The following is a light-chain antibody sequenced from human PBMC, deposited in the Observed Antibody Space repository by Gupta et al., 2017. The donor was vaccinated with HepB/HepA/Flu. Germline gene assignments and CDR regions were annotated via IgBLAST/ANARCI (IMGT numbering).Light chain of an antibody. V-gene: IGKV1-27*01. CDR2: GSS. J-gene: IGKJ5*01. CDR3: QKYNSAPVI. Sequence: PKLLIFGSSNLHSGVPSRFSGSGSGTHFTLTINDVQPEDFATYFCQKYNSAPVIFGQGTRVEIK.